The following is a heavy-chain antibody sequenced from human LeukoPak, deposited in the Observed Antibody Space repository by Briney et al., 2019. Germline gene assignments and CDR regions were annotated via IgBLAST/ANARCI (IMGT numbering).Heavy chain of an antibody. J-gene: IGHJ6*04. CDR1: GGSFSGYY. V-gene: IGHV4-34*01. CDR3: ARGRITMVRGVRKLYGMDV. D-gene: IGHD3-10*01. Sequence: SETLSLTCAVSGGSFSGYYWSWIRQPPGKGREWSGEINHSGSTNYNPSLKSRVTISVDTSKNQFSLKLSSVTAADTAVYYCARGRITMVRGVRKLYGMDVWGKGTTVTVSS. CDR2: INHSGST.